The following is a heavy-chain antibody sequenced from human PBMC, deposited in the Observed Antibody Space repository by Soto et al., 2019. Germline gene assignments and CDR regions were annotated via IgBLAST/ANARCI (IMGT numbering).Heavy chain of an antibody. CDR1: GFTFSSYA. J-gene: IGHJ6*02. D-gene: IGHD3-10*01. Sequence: GGSLRLSCAASGFTFSSYAMHWVRQAPGKGLEWVAVISYDGSNKYYADSVKGRFTISRDNSKNTLYLQMNSLRAEDTAVYYCAREEGGSGSYYNPRYYYYYGMDVWGQGTTVTGLL. CDR2: ISYDGSNK. CDR3: AREEGGSGSYYNPRYYYYYGMDV. V-gene: IGHV3-30-3*01.